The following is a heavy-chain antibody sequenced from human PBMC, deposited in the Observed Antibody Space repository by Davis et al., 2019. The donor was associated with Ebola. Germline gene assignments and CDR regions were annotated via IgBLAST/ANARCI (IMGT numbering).Heavy chain of an antibody. D-gene: IGHD6-19*01. J-gene: IGHJ4*02. Sequence: PGGSLRLSCAASGFNFEGYAMHWVRQVPGKGLEWVSGISWNSGTKNYVDSVKGRFTISRDNAKNSLYLQMNSLRVEDTAVYYCARGTLYSSSSCGNWGQGTLVSVSS. CDR2: ISWNSGTK. CDR1: GFNFEGYA. CDR3: ARGTLYSSSSCGN. V-gene: IGHV3-9*01.